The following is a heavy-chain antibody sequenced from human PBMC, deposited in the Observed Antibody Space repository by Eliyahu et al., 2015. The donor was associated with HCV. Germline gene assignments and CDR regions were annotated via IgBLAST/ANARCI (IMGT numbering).Heavy chain of an antibody. V-gene: IGHV3-48*01. D-gene: IGHD3-22*01. CDR3: ARDQMIVVVIPFDY. Sequence: EVQLVESGGGLVQPGGSLRXSCAASGFTFSSYSMNWVRQAPGKGLEWVSYISSSSSTIYYADSVKGRFTISRDNAKNSLYLQMNSLRAEDTAVYYCARDQMIVVVIPFDYWGQGTLVTVSS. CDR1: GFTFSSYS. CDR2: ISSSSSTI. J-gene: IGHJ4*02.